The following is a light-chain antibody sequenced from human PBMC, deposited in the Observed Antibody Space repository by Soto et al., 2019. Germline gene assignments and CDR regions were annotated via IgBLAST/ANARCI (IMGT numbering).Light chain of an antibody. V-gene: IGKV3-20*01. CDR2: GAS. CDR3: QQHDSSPWT. J-gene: IGKJ1*01. Sequence: EIVLTQSPGTLSVSPGERATLSCRASQSISSSYLAIAWYQQRPGQPPRLLIYGASSRATGIPDRFSGSGSATDFTPTISRLEPEDFAVYYCQQHDSSPWTFGQGTRVEIK. CDR1: QSISSSY.